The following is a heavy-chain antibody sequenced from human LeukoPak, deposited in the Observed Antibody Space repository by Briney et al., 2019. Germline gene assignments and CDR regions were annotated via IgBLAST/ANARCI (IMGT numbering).Heavy chain of an antibody. CDR2: INPSGGST. CDR1: GYTFTSYY. Sequence: ASVKVSCKASGYTFTSYYMHWVRQAPGQGLEWMGIINPSGGSTSYAQKLQGRVTMTRDTSTSTVYMELSSLRSEDTAVYFCARDHGYDSSGYHNWFDPWGQGTLVTVSS. D-gene: IGHD3-22*01. V-gene: IGHV1-46*01. CDR3: ARDHGYDSSGYHNWFDP. J-gene: IGHJ5*02.